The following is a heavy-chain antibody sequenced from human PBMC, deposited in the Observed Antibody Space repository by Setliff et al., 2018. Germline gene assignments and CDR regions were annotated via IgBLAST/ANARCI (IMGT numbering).Heavy chain of an antibody. V-gene: IGHV1-69*05. D-gene: IGHD2-15*01. Sequence: SVKVSCKASGYTFTSYSITWVRQAPGRGLEWMGGIIPMFGTPAYAQKFQDRVTITTDESTSTAYMELDSLRSEDTAVYYCARSPAVLGIVYLDPWGQGTLVTVSS. CDR3: ARSPAVLGIVYLDP. CDR2: IIPMFGTP. CDR1: GYTFTSYS. J-gene: IGHJ5*02.